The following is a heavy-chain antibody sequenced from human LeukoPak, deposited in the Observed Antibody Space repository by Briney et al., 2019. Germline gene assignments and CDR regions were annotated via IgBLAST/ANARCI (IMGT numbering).Heavy chain of an antibody. CDR3: ARRTYCGGDCYLPFDY. Sequence: GESLKISCKGSGYSFTSYWIGWVRQMPGKGLEWVGIIYPGDSDTRYSPSFQGQVTISADKSISTAYLQWSSLKASDTAMYYCARRTYCGGDCYLPFDYWGQGTLVTVSS. V-gene: IGHV5-51*01. D-gene: IGHD2-21*01. CDR2: IYPGDSDT. J-gene: IGHJ4*02. CDR1: GYSFTSYW.